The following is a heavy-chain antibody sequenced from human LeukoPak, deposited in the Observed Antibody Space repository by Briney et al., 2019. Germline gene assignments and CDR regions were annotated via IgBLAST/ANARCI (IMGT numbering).Heavy chain of an antibody. V-gene: IGHV4-61*02. CDR3: ARGNRIAAAGFAPEYNWFDP. CDR1: GGSISSSNYY. D-gene: IGHD6-13*01. J-gene: IGHJ5*02. Sequence: PSGTLSLTCTVSGGSISSSNYYWSWIRQPAGKGLEWIGRIYTSGSTNYNPSLKSRVTISVDTSKNQFSLKLSSVTAADTAVYYCARGNRIAAAGFAPEYNWFDPWGQGTLVTVSS. CDR2: IYTSGST.